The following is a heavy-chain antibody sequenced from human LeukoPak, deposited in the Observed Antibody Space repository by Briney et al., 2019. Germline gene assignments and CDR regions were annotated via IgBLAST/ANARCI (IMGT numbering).Heavy chain of an antibody. D-gene: IGHD5-12*01. J-gene: IGHJ4*02. CDR2: ISYDGSNK. V-gene: IGHV3-30*18. CDR1: GFTFSNYG. CDR3: AKAAYSYYFDY. Sequence: GGSLRLSCAASGFTFSNYGIHWVRQAPGKGLEWVAVISYDGSNKYYGDSVKGRFTISRDNSKNTLYLQMNSLRAEDTAVYYCAKAAYSYYFDYWGQGTRVTVSS.